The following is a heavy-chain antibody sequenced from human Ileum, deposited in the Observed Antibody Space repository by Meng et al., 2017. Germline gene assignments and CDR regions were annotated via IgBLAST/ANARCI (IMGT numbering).Heavy chain of an antibody. CDR1: GFIFSIYT. CDR2: ITSSGRFI. CDR3: ANELRYYFEY. J-gene: IGHJ4*02. V-gene: IGHV3-21*02. Sequence: EVLLVESGGGLVKPGRSLRRSCAASGFIFSIYTMHWVRQAPGKGLEWVSSITSSGRFIFYADSVKGRFTISRDNAKSSLYLQMNSLRDGDTAVYYCANELRYYFEYWGQGALVTVSS. D-gene: IGHD4-23*01.